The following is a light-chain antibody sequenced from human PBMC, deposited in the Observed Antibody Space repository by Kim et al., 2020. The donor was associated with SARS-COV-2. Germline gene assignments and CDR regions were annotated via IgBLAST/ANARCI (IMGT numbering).Light chain of an antibody. V-gene: IGKV3-15*01. CDR2: GAS. CDR3: QQYNNWPGT. J-gene: IGKJ1*01. Sequence: IVMTQSPATLSVSPGERATLSCGASQSIRSNLVWYQQKPGQAPRLLIYGASASATGIPARFSGGGSGTEFTLTISSLQSEDFAVYYCQQYNNWPGTFGQVTKVDIK. CDR1: QSIRSN.